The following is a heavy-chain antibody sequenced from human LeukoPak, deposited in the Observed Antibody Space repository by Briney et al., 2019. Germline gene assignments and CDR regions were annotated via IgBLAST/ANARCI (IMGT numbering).Heavy chain of an antibody. Sequence: GSSVKVSCKASGGTFSSHAIIWVRQAPGQGLEWMGRIIPILGIANYAQKFQGRVTITADKSTSTAYMELSSLRSEDTAVYYCAREPQDYDFWSGNDRVPNYYFDYWGQGTLVTVSS. D-gene: IGHD3-3*01. J-gene: IGHJ4*02. CDR3: AREPQDYDFWSGNDRVPNYYFDY. CDR1: GGTFSSHA. V-gene: IGHV1-69*04. CDR2: IIPILGIA.